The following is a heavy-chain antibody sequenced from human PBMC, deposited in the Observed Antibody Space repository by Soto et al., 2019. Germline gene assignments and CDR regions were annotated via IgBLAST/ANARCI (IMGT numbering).Heavy chain of an antibody. CDR3: AKDVLRFLEWLAFYGMDV. Sequence: ASELNIRSLGVHWVRKTTGKGLEWVAVISYDGSNKYYADSVKGRFTISRDNSKNTLYLQMNSLRAEDTAVYYCAKDVLRFLEWLAFYGMDVWGQGTTVTVSS. CDR2: ISYDGSNK. V-gene: IGHV3-30*18. J-gene: IGHJ6*02. D-gene: IGHD3-3*01. CDR1: ELNIRSLG.